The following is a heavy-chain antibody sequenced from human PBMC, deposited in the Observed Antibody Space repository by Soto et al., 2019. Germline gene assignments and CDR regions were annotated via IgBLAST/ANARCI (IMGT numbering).Heavy chain of an antibody. CDR3: ARPGAYGGFDAYDI. Sequence: GQSRRLSWVAAGLTLITYAIIFVRHPPSEWLEWVSAIGAGGGSTYSAESVKGRLTITRDNSINTLYMQTNSLRTEDTVVYYCARPGAYGGFDAYDIWGQGAMVTVSS. V-gene: IGHV3-23*01. CDR2: IGAGGGST. D-gene: IGHD4-17*01. CDR1: GLTLITYA. J-gene: IGHJ3*02.